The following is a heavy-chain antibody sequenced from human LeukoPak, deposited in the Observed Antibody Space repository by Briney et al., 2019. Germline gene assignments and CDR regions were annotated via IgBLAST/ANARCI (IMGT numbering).Heavy chain of an antibody. CDR2: IYYVGNT. J-gene: IGHJ4*02. V-gene: IGHV4-31*03. Sequence: PSETLSLTCTVSGGSISSGGNYWSWLRQLPGKGLEWIGYIYYVGNTNYNPSLKSRLSVSVDTSNNQFSLRLTSVTAADTAVYYCARVEVIGSTRYFDYWGQGAMVSVSS. D-gene: IGHD3-16*02. CDR1: GGSISSGGNY. CDR3: ARVEVIGSTRYFDY.